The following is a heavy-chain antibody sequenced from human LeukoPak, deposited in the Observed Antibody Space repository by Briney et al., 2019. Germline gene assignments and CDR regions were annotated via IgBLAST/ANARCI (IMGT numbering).Heavy chain of an antibody. D-gene: IGHD1-26*01. V-gene: IGHV3-23*01. Sequence: GGSLILSCAASGFNFRMYAMSWVRLAPGKGLEWVSGIVGDGSSTYYADSVKGRFTISKDYSKNTLYLRMKSLSAEDTAMYYCAKDSIYGDGKWDIDYWGQGTLATVSS. CDR1: GFNFRMYA. J-gene: IGHJ4*02. CDR2: IVGDGSST. CDR3: AKDSIYGDGKWDIDY.